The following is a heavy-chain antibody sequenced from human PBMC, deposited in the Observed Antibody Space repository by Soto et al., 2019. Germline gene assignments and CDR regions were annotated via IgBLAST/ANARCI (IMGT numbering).Heavy chain of an antibody. CDR2: IKQDGSEK. Sequence: EVQLVESGGGLVQPGGSLRLSCAASGFTFSSYWMSWVRQAPGKGLEWVANIKQDGSEKYYVDSVKGRFTISRDNAKNSLYLQMNSLRAEDTAVYYCATRSGYYYYYFDYWGQGTLVTVSS. D-gene: IGHD3-22*01. J-gene: IGHJ4*02. V-gene: IGHV3-7*03. CDR1: GFTFSSYW. CDR3: ATRSGYYYYYFDY.